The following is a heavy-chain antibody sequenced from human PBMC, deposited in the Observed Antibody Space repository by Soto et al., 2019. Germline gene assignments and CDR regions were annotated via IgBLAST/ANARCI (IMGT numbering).Heavy chain of an antibody. Sequence: EVQLVESGGGVVRPGGSLRLSCAASGFTFDDYGMSWVRQAPGKGLEWVSGINWNGGSKGYADSVKGRFTISKDNAKNSLYMQMNSLRAEDTALYHCARVATIFGVVTYYYYYYMDVWGKGTTVTVSS. CDR3: ARVATIFGVVTYYYYYYMDV. V-gene: IGHV3-20*01. J-gene: IGHJ6*03. D-gene: IGHD3-3*01. CDR2: INWNGGSK. CDR1: GFTFDDYG.